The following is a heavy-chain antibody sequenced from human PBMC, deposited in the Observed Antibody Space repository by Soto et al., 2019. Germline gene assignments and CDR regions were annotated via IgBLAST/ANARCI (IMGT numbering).Heavy chain of an antibody. D-gene: IGHD3-16*01. V-gene: IGHV3-21*01. CDR2: ISAASSYI. CDR1: GFSFSRYT. CDR3: ARGSAYKEPLPFLY. Sequence: GGSLRLSCAASGFSFSRYTMNWVRQAPGKGLEWVSSISAASSYITYADSVKGRFTISRDNAESSLYLQVSSLRAEDTAVYYCARGSAYKEPLPFLYWGQGTLVTVSS. J-gene: IGHJ4*02.